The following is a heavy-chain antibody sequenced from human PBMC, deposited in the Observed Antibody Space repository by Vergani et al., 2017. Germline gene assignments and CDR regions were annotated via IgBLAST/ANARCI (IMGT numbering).Heavy chain of an antibody. CDR1: GGTFSSYA. CDR2: IIPIFGTA. J-gene: IGHJ3*02. Sequence: QVQLVQSGAAVKKPGSSVKVSCKASGGTFSSYAISWVRQAPGQGLEWMGGIIPIFGTANYAQKFQGRVTITADESTSTAYMELSSLRSKDTAVYYCAREDSSGYYYNDAFDIWGQGTMVTVSS. D-gene: IGHD3-22*01. CDR3: AREDSSGYYYNDAFDI. V-gene: IGHV1-69*01.